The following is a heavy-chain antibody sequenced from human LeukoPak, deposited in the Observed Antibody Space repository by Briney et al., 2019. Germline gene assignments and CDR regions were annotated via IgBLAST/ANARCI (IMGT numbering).Heavy chain of an antibody. CDR2: ISTSGSTI. J-gene: IGHJ4*02. Sequence: GSLRLSCAASGFTFSSYEMNWVRQAPGKGLEWVSYISTSGSTIYYADSVKGRFTISRDNSKNTLFLQMNSLRAEDTAVYYCAKDRSYYDSSGYIYYFDYWGQGTLVTVSS. CDR1: GFTFSSYE. V-gene: IGHV3-48*03. CDR3: AKDRSYYDSSGYIYYFDY. D-gene: IGHD3-22*01.